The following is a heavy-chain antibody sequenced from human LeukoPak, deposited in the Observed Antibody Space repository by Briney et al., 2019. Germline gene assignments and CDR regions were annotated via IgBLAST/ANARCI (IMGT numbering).Heavy chain of an antibody. D-gene: IGHD1-7*01. CDR1: GFTFSSYG. CDR2: ISYDGSNK. V-gene: IGHV3-30*03. Sequence: PGRSLRLSCAASGFTFSSYGMHWVRQAPGKGLEWVAVISYDGSNKYYADSVKGRFTISRDNSKNTLYLQMNSLRAEDTAVYYCARGALNYRPLCDYWGQGTLVTVSS. CDR3: ARGALNYRPLCDY. J-gene: IGHJ4*02.